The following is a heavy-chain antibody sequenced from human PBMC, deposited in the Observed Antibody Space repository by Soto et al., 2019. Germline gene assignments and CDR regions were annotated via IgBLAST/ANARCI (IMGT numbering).Heavy chain of an antibody. D-gene: IGHD1-26*01. CDR2: INHSGST. V-gene: IGHV4-34*01. CDR1: GGSFSGYY. Sequence: PSETLSLTCAVYGGSFSGYYWSWIRQPPGKGLEWIGEINHSGSTNYNPSLKSRVTISVDTSKNQFSLKLSSVTAADTAVYYCARGRTRNSGKRGNWFDPWGQGTLVT. CDR3: ARGRTRNSGKRGNWFDP. J-gene: IGHJ5*02.